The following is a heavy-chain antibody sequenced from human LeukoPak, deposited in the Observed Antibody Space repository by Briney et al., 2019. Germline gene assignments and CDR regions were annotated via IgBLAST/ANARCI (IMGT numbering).Heavy chain of an antibody. CDR2: IYTSGST. J-gene: IGHJ3*02. CDR1: GGSISSDGWS. Sequence: SETLSLTCAVSGGSISSDGWSWNWIRQPAGKGLEWIGRIYTSGSTNYNPSLKSRVTMSVDTSKNQFSLKLSSVTAADTAVYYCAREIGGSSWYRDAFDIWGQGTMVTVSS. CDR3: AREIGGSSWYRDAFDI. D-gene: IGHD6-13*01. V-gene: IGHV4-61*02.